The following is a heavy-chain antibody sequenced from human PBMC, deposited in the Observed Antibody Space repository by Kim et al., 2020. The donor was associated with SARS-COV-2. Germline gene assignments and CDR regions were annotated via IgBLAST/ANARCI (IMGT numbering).Heavy chain of an antibody. D-gene: IGHD3-10*01. CDR2: INPNSGGT. CDR1: GYTFTGYY. Sequence: ASVKVSCKASGYTFTGYYMHWVRQAPGQGLEWMGWINPNSGGTNYAQKFQGRVTMTRDTSIRTAYMELSRLRSDDTAVYYCARGPEWFGDGEAAFDIWGQGTMVTVSS. V-gene: IGHV1-2*02. CDR3: ARGPEWFGDGEAAFDI. J-gene: IGHJ3*02.